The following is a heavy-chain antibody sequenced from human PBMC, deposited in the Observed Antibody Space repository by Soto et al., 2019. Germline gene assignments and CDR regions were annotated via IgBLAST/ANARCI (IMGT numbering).Heavy chain of an antibody. CDR1: GFTVSSNY. CDR3: ARGRSGYTVFDY. J-gene: IGHJ4*02. D-gene: IGHD3-3*01. Sequence: GGSLRLSCAASGFTVSSNYMSWVRQAPGKGLEWVSVIYSGGSTYYADSVKGRFTISRDNSKNTLYLQMNSLRAEDTAVYYCARGRSGYTVFDYWGQGTLVTVSS. CDR2: IYSGGST. V-gene: IGHV3-66*01.